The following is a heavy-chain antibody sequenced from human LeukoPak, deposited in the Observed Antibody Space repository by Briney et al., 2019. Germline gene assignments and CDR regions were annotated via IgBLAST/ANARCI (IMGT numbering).Heavy chain of an antibody. CDR1: GGTFSSYA. Sequence: GASVKVSCKASGGTFSSYAISWVRQAPGQGLEWMGRIIPILGIANYAQKFQGRVTITADKSTSTAYMELSSLRSEDTAVYYCARDRLSGVVVPAVHPGEEEETYYFDYWGQGTLVTVSS. D-gene: IGHD2-2*01. CDR2: IIPILGIA. V-gene: IGHV1-69*04. CDR3: ARDRLSGVVVPAVHPGEEEETYYFDY. J-gene: IGHJ4*02.